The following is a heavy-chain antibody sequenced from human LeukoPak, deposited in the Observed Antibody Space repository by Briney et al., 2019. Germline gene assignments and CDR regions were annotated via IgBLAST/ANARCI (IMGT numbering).Heavy chain of an antibody. CDR2: INHSGST. Sequence: SETLSLTCAVYGGSFSGYYWSWIRQPPGKGLEWIGEINHSGSTNYNPSLKSRVTMSVDTSKNQFSLKLSSVTAADTAVYYCARDSEWELLLDYWGQGTLVTVSS. J-gene: IGHJ4*02. V-gene: IGHV4-34*01. CDR1: GGSFSGYY. CDR3: ARDSEWELLLDY. D-gene: IGHD1-26*01.